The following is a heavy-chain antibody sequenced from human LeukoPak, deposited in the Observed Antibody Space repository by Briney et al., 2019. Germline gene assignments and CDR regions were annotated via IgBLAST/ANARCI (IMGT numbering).Heavy chain of an antibody. CDR1: GGSISSSSYY. D-gene: IGHD6-6*01. CDR2: IYYSGST. J-gene: IGHJ3*02. Sequence: SETLSLTCTVSGGSISSSSYYWGWIRQPPGKGLEWIGSIYYSGSTYYNPSLKSRVTISVDTSKNQFSLKLSSVTAADTAVYYCARGARRRGAARPAFDIWGQGTMVTVSS. V-gene: IGHV4-39*01. CDR3: ARGARRRGAARPAFDI.